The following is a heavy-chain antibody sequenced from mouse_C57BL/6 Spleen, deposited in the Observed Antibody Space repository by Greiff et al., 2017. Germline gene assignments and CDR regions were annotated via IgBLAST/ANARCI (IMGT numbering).Heavy chain of an antibody. CDR3: ARVTGIGDIDV. Sequence: VQLQQSGAELVRPGTSVKVSCKASGYAFTNYLIEWVKQRPGQGLEWIGVINPGSGGTNYNEKFKGKATLTADKSSRPAYLQRSSLTSEDTAVYFCARVTGIGDIDVWGTGTTVTVSS. V-gene: IGHV1-54*01. CDR2: INPGSGGT. J-gene: IGHJ1*03. CDR1: GYAFTNYL. D-gene: IGHD3-3*01.